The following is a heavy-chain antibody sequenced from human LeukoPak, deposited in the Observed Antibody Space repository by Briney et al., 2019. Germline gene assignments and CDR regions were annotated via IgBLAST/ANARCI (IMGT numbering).Heavy chain of an antibody. Sequence: SETLSLTCTVSGGSIYNYYWSWIRQPPGKGLEWIGYIYHSGSTNYNPSHKSRVTISVDTSKNQFSLKLSSVTAADTAVYYCARDIAVAGSWGFVYWGQGTLVTVSS. V-gene: IGHV4-59*12. CDR1: GGSIYNYY. J-gene: IGHJ4*02. D-gene: IGHD6-19*01. CDR3: ARDIAVAGSWGFVY. CDR2: IYHSGST.